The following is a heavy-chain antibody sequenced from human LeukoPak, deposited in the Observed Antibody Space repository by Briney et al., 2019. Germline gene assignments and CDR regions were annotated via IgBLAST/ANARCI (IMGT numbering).Heavy chain of an antibody. D-gene: IGHD3-3*02. Sequence: SETLSLTCTVSGGSISSYYWSWIRQPPGKGLEWIGYMYYSGSTKYNPSFKSRVTISVDTSKNQFSLKLSSVTAADTAVYYCARSSTGSYFDYWGQGTLVTVSS. CDR3: ARSSTGSYFDY. CDR2: MYYSGST. J-gene: IGHJ4*02. CDR1: GGSISSYY. V-gene: IGHV4-59*01.